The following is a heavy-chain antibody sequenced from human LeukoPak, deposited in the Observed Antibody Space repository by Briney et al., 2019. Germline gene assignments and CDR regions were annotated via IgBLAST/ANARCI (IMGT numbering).Heavy chain of an antibody. V-gene: IGHV4-61*02. CDR2: IYTSGST. CDR3: ARYSSDAPGGYGTGWFDP. CDR1: GSFTSSGSDW. J-gene: IGHJ5*02. Sequence: LSLTWAVGGSFTSSGSDWWRRIRQQARKGLEWIGRIYTSGSTNYNSSLKSPVTISEATSKNQFSLKLSSVTATDTAVDYGARYSSDAPGGYGTGWFDPWGQGTLVTVSS. D-gene: IGHD3/OR15-3a*01.